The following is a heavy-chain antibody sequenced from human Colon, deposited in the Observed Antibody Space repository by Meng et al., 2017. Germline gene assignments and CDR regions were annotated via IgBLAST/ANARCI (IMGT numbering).Heavy chain of an antibody. J-gene: IGHJ4*02. V-gene: IGHV4-31*02. CDR3: ARHRYTFGYETEHDY. Sequence: PSLNSRLTRSVDTSKNEFSLKLTSVTAADTAVYYCARHRYTFGYETEHDYWGQGTLVTVSS. D-gene: IGHD5-18*01.